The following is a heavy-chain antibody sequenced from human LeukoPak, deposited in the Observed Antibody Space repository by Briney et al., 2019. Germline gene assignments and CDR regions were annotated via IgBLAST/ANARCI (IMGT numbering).Heavy chain of an antibody. Sequence: GGSLRLSCAASGFTFSSYGMHWVRQALGKGLEWVAVISYDGSNKYYADSVKGRFTISRDNSKNTLYLQMNSLRAEDTAVYYCAKRMGAAAGIRGYYGMDVWGQGTTVTVSS. CDR3: AKRMGAAAGIRGYYGMDV. V-gene: IGHV3-30*18. D-gene: IGHD6-13*01. CDR2: ISYDGSNK. J-gene: IGHJ6*02. CDR1: GFTFSSYG.